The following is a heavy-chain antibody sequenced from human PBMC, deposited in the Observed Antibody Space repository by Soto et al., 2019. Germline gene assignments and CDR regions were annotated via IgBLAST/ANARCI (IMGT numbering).Heavy chain of an antibody. J-gene: IGHJ4*02. CDR3: AVNAGTAVASYFED. CDR1: GGTFTSYV. D-gene: IGHD6-13*01. V-gene: IGHV1-69*01. CDR2: IIPMFGTP. Sequence: QVQLVQSGAEVKKPGCSVKVSCKASGGTFTSYVISWVRQAPGQGPEWMGGIIPMFGTPDYAQRFQGRVTITADESTHTAYMELNSLRSEDTAFYYCAVNAGTAVASYFEDWGQGTLVTVST.